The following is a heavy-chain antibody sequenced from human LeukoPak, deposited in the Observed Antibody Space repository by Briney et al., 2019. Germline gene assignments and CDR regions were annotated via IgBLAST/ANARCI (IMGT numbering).Heavy chain of an antibody. CDR3: ARVYPMVRGVIYYYYYYMDV. J-gene: IGHJ6*03. Sequence: ASVKVSCKASGYTFINNWMHWVRQAPGQGLEWVGLINPTGTTTLYAQKFQGRVTLTRDMSTSTDYMELRSLKSEDTAVYYCARVYPMVRGVIYYYYYYMDVWGKGTTVTVSS. CDR1: GYTFINNW. CDR2: INPTGTTT. V-gene: IGHV1-46*01. D-gene: IGHD3-10*01.